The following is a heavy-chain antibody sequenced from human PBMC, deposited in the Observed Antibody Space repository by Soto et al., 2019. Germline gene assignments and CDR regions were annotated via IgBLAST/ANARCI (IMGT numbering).Heavy chain of an antibody. J-gene: IGHJ4*02. Sequence: SETLSLTCTVSGGSIYRSGYYWGWIRQPPGRGLEWIGNIDYNGVTYSNPSLKSRVTIPRDTSKNQFSLKLTSVTAADTALYYCGKVLVGATGHTDSDSWGPGTLVTVSS. D-gene: IGHD2-15*01. CDR1: GGSIYRSGYY. V-gene: IGHV4-39*01. CDR2: IDYNGVT. CDR3: GKVLVGATGHTDSDS.